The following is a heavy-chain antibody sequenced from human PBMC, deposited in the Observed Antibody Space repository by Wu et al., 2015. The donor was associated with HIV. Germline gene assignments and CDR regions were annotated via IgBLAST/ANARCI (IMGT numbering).Heavy chain of an antibody. V-gene: IGHV1-69*05. CDR3: ARDLPYYYGSGSLFPLGSDP. D-gene: IGHD3-10*01. Sequence: QVQLVQSGAEVKKPGSSVKVSCKASGGTFSSYAISWVRQAPGQGLEWMGGIIPIFGTANYAQKFQGRVTITTDESTSTAYMELSSLRSEDTAVYYCARDLPYYYGSGSLFPLGSDPWGQGTLVHRLL. CDR1: GGTFSSYA. J-gene: IGHJ5*02. CDR2: IIPIFGTA.